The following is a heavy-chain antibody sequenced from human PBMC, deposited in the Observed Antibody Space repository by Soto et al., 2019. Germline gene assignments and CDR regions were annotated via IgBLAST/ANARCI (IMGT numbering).Heavy chain of an antibody. D-gene: IGHD6-6*01. J-gene: IGHJ6*02. CDR2: ISYDGSNK. CDR3: AKISRSVVYYYYGMDV. Sequence: GGSLRLSCAASGFTFSSYGMHWVRQAPGKGLEWVAVISYDGSNKYYADSVKGRFTISRDNSKNTLYLQMNSLRAEDTAVYFCAKISRSVVYYYYGMDVWGQGTTVTVSS. V-gene: IGHV3-30*18. CDR1: GFTFSSYG.